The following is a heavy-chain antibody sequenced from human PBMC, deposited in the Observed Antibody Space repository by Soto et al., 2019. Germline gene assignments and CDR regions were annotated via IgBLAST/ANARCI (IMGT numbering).Heavy chain of an antibody. J-gene: IGHJ4*02. CDR1: GFTFSSSG. Sequence: GGSLRLSCVASGFTFSSSGLHWDRQSPGKGLEWAAIISYDGSNIYYADSVKGRFTISRDNSKNTLYLQMNSLRAEDTSVYYCAKEGGLSGSYYISSSYYFDYWGQGT. CDR3: AKEGGLSGSYYISSSYYFDY. D-gene: IGHD1-26*01. V-gene: IGHV3-30*18. CDR2: ISYDGSNI.